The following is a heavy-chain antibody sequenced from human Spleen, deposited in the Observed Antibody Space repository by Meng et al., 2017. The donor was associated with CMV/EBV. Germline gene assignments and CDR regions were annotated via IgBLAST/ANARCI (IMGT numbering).Heavy chain of an antibody. V-gene: IGHV3-30-3*01. CDR2: ISYDGSNK. D-gene: IGHD3-3*01. CDR1: GFTYSSYA. Sequence: GESLKISCAASGFTYSSYAMHWVRQAPGKGLEWVAVISYDGSNKYYADSVKGRFTIYRDNSKNTLYLQMNTLRAEDTSVYYCARYSHPTIFGVVTPQYCGQGTLVTVSS. J-gene: IGHJ4*02. CDR3: ARYSHPTIFGVVTPQY.